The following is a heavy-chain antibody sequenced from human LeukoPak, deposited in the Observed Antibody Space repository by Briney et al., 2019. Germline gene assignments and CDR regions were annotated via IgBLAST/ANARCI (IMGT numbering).Heavy chain of an antibody. D-gene: IGHD3-22*01. V-gene: IGHV1-3*01. J-gene: IGHJ6*02. CDR3: ARDLSGRDSSGYYSDYYYGMDV. Sequence: GASVKVSCKASGYTFTSYAMHWVRQAPGQRLEWMGWINAGNGNTKYSQKFQGRVTITRDTSASTAYMELSSLRSEDTAVYYCARDLSGRDSSGYYSDYYYGMDVWGQGTTVTVSS. CDR1: GYTFTSYA. CDR2: INAGNGNT.